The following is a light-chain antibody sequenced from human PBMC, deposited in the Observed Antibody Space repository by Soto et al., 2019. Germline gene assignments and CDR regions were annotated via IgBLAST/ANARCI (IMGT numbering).Light chain of an antibody. CDR2: DAS. CDR1: QSVSSY. V-gene: IGKV3-11*01. CDR3: HRE. J-gene: IGKJ4*01. Sequence: EIVLTQSPATLSLSPGERATLYCRASQSVSSYLVWYQQKPGPAPRLLIYDASYRATGIPPRFSGSASGKNFTLSIGSLEPEDFEVYYCHREFGGETKVAIK.